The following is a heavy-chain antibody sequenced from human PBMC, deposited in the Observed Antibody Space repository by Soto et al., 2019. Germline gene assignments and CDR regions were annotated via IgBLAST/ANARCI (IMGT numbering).Heavy chain of an antibody. CDR3: ARMETFGSLNWFDP. CDR2: MNPGSGDT. CDR1: GYSFTNND. D-gene: IGHD3-16*01. J-gene: IGHJ5*02. V-gene: IGHV1-8*01. Sequence: ASVKVSCKASGYSFTNNDVSWVRQATGQGLEWMGWMNPGSGDTGHAQKFQGRVTMTRDISIATAYMELSSLRSDDTAIYYCARMETFGSLNWFDPWGQGTLVTVSS.